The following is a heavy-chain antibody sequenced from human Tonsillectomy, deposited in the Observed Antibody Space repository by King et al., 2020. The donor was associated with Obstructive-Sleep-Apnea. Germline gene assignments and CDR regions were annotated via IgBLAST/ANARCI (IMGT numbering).Heavy chain of an antibody. D-gene: IGHD3-16*01. CDR3: ARCDIIGLQDATHLYVSGREV. CDR2: INPNNGNT. J-gene: IGHJ6*01. CDR1: GYTFTTYG. V-gene: IGHV1-18*01. Sequence: VQLVESGGEVKKPGASVKVSCKASGYTFTTYGISWVRQAPGQGLEWMGWINPNNGNTNYPQKLQGRVTVTTDTSTSTVYMELRSLTSDDTAVYYCARCDIIGLQDATHLYVSGREVGGQGTMVTVSS.